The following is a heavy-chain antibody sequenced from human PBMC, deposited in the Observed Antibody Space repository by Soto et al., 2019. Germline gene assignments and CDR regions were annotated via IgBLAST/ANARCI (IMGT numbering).Heavy chain of an antibody. V-gene: IGHV1-18*01. J-gene: IGHJ4*02. CDR1: GYTFNNYD. D-gene: IGHD2-2*01. CDR2: LNPYSGDT. CDR3: ARGTRFDF. Sequence: QVQLVQSGVEVKKPGASVKVSCQASGYTFNNYDINWVRQAPGQGLEWMGWLNPYSGDTNYTQSLRDRVTMTTDTSTSTAYMELRSLKFDATAVYYCARGTRFDFWGQGTLVTVSS.